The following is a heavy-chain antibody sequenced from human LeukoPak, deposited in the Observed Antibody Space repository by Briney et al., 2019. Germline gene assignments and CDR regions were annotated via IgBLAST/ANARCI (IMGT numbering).Heavy chain of an antibody. D-gene: IGHD1-26*01. CDR2: ISGGGGST. CDR3: AKDHVTGANTPLTK. Sequence: PGWSLRLSCAASGFTFSSCAMNWVRQAPGKGLEWVSAISGGGGSTYYADSVKGRFTISRDNSKNTLLLQMNSLRAEDTAVYYCAKDHVTGANTPLTKWGQGTLVTVSS. V-gene: IGHV3-23*01. J-gene: IGHJ4*02. CDR1: GFTFSSCA.